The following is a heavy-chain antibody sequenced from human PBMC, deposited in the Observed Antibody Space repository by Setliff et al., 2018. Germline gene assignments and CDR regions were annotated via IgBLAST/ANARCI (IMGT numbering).Heavy chain of an antibody. J-gene: IGHJ1*01. CDR3: ARSGYYNGFQH. D-gene: IGHD3-22*01. CDR2: IGHTGSA. Sequence: KPSETLSLTCTVSGYSISSGYIWGWIRQPPGKGLEWVGDIGHTGSANYNPSLKSRVTMSIDTSKNQFSLKLSSVTAADTAVYYCARSGYYNGFQHWGQGTLVTVSS. V-gene: IGHV4-38-2*02. CDR1: GYSISSGYI.